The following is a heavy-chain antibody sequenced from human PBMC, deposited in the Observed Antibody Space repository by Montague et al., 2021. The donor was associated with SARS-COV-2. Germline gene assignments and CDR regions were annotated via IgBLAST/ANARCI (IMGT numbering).Heavy chain of an antibody. D-gene: IGHD3-10*01. CDR2: IWYDGSNK. V-gene: IGHV3-33*01. CDR1: GFTFSSYG. Sequence: SLRLSCAASGFTFSSYGMHWVRQAPGKELEWVAVIWYDGSNKYYADSVKGRFTISRDNSKNTLYLQMNSLRAEDTAVYYCARDLITMVRGVILESDYWGQGTLVTVSS. CDR3: ARDLITMVRGVILESDY. J-gene: IGHJ4*02.